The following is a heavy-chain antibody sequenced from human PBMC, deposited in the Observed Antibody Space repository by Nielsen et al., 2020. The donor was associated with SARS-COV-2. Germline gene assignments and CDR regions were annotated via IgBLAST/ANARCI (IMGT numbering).Heavy chain of an antibody. CDR3: ARVAGTPPVSYSYFDL. D-gene: IGHD6-19*01. CDR2: ISSSGSFT. CDR1: GFMVSDSY. V-gene: IGHV3-11*05. J-gene: IGHJ2*01. Sequence: GESLKISCAASGFMVSDSYMSWIRQTPGKGLEWISYISSSGSFTNYADSVRGRFTISRDNGKNSLYLQMNSLRVEDTAVYYCARVAGTPPVSYSYFDLWGRGTLVTVSS.